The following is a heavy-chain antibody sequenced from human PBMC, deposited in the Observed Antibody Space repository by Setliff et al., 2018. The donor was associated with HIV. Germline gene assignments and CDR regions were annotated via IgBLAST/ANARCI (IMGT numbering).Heavy chain of an antibody. V-gene: IGHV3-48*01. D-gene: IGHD6-19*01. Sequence: GGSLRLSCAASGFTFSTYSMTWVRQAPGKGLEWVSYISGSSSPIYYADSVKGRFTISRDNAKNSLYLQMNSLRPEDTAVYYCARGSSGWGMDFYYYYMDVWGEGTTVTVSS. CDR1: GFTFSTYS. CDR3: ARGSSGWGMDFYYYYMDV. J-gene: IGHJ6*03. CDR2: ISGSSSPI.